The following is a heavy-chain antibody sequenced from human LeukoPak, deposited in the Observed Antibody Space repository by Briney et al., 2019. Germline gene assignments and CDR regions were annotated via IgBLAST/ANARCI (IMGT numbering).Heavy chain of an antibody. J-gene: IGHJ4*02. CDR3: AREGGITGTTSPLISFDY. V-gene: IGHV3-30-3*01. D-gene: IGHD1-20*01. CDR2: ISYDGSNK. Sequence: PGGSLRLSCAASGFTFSSYAMHWVRQAPGKGLEWVAVISYDGSNKYYADSVKRRFTISRDNSKNTLYLQMSSLRVEDTAVYYCAREGGITGTTSPLISFDYWGQGTLVTVSS. CDR1: GFTFSSYA.